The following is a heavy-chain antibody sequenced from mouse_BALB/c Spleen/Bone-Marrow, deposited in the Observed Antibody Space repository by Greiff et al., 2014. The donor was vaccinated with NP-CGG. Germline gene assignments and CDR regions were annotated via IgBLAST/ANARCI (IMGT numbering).Heavy chain of an antibody. CDR1: GFTFSSYA. CDR3: ARYYGSSYDY. Sequence: EVMLVESGGGLVKPGGSLKLSCAASGFTFSSYAMSWVRQTPEKRLEWVATISSGGNYTYYPDSVKGRFTISRDNAKNTLYLQMSSLRSEDTAMYYCARYYGSSYDYRGQGLSLSVSS. CDR2: ISSGGNYT. D-gene: IGHD1-1*01. J-gene: IGHJ2*02. V-gene: IGHV5-9-1*01.